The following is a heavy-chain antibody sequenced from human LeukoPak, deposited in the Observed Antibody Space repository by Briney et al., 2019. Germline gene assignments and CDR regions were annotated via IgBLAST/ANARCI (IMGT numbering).Heavy chain of an antibody. J-gene: IGHJ6*02. Sequence: GGSLRLSCAASGFTFSSYAMSWVRQAPGKGLEWVSVISGSGGSTYYADSVKGRFAISRDNSKNTLYLQMNSLRAEDTAVYYCAKDYYDFWSGYALYYYYYGMDVWGQGTTVTVSS. CDR1: GFTFSSYA. CDR2: ISGSGGST. D-gene: IGHD3-3*01. CDR3: AKDYYDFWSGYALYYYYYGMDV. V-gene: IGHV3-23*01.